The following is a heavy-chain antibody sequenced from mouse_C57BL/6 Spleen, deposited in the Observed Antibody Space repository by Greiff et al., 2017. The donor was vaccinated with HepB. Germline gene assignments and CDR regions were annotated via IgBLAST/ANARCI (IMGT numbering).Heavy chain of an antibody. CDR3: ARGDYGSSYVFAY. CDR2: IDPSDSET. V-gene: IGHV1-52*01. CDR1: GYTFTSYW. Sequence: QVQLQQSGAELVRPGSSVKLSCKASGYTFTSYWMHWVKQRPIQGLEWIGNIDPSDSETHYNQKFKDKATLTVDKSSSTAYMQLSSLTSEDSAVYYCARGDYGSSYVFAYWGQGTLVTVSA. J-gene: IGHJ3*01. D-gene: IGHD1-1*01.